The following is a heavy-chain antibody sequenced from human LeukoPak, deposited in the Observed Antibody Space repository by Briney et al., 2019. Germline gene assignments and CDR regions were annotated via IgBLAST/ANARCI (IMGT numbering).Heavy chain of an antibody. CDR3: ARARRGSRSPSDY. J-gene: IGHJ4*02. CDR2: INWHDGST. D-gene: IGHD3-10*01. V-gene: IGHV3-20*04. CDR1: GFTTDDYG. Sequence: PGGYLGLSCAASGFTTDDYGMSWVRHAPGKGLECVSGINWHDGSTGYADSVTGPFTLSRDNAKNTLYLQMNSLKAEDTALYYCARARRGSRSPSDYWGQGTLVTVSS.